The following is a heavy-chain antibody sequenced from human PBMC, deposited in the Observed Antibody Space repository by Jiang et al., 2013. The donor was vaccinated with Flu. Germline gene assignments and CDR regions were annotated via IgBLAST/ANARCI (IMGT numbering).Heavy chain of an antibody. CDR2: IYSGGST. Sequence: GFTVSSNYMSWVRQAPGKGLEWVSVIYSGGSTYYADSVKGRFTISRDNSKNTLYLQMNSLRAEDTAVYYCASYYDGAFDIWGQGTMVTVSS. J-gene: IGHJ3*02. CDR3: ASYYDGAFDI. D-gene: IGHD3-16*01. CDR1: GFTVSSNY. V-gene: IGHV3-53*01.